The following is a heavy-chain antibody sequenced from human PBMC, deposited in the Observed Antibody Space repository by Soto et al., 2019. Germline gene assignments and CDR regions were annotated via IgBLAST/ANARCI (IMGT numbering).Heavy chain of an antibody. Sequence: GGSLRLSCAASGFTFSSYAMHWVRQAPGKGLEWVAVISYDGSNKYYADSVRGRFTISRDNSKNTLYLQMNSLRAEDTAVYYCARDTYSSPFDPWGQGTLVTVSS. CDR2: ISYDGSNK. V-gene: IGHV3-30-3*01. CDR1: GFTFSSYA. CDR3: ARDTYSSPFDP. D-gene: IGHD6-13*01. J-gene: IGHJ5*02.